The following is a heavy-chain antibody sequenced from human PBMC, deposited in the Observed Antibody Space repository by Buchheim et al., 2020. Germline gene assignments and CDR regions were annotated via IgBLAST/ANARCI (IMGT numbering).Heavy chain of an antibody. J-gene: IGHJ4*02. D-gene: IGHD2-21*02. CDR1: GGSFSGYY. CDR3: ARVRCGGDCYSDY. CDR2: INHSGST. V-gene: IGHV4-34*01. Sequence: QVQLQQWGAGLLKPSETLSLTCAVYGGSFSGYYWSWIRQPPGKGLEWIGEINHSGSTNYNPSLKSRVTISVDTSKNQFSLKLSSVTAADTAVYYCARVRCGGDCYSDYWGQGTL.